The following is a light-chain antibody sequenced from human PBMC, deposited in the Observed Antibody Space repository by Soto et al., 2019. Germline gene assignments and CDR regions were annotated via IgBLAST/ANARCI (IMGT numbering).Light chain of an antibody. CDR3: AAWDDSLNGQV. CDR2: YDD. V-gene: IGLV1-36*01. J-gene: IGLJ1*01. Sequence: QSALTQPPSVSAAPRQRVTISCSGSSSNIGNNAVNWYQQLPGKAPKLLIYYDDLLPSGVSDRFSGSKSGTSASLAISGLKSADEADYYCAAWDDSLNGQVFGTGTKLTVL. CDR1: SSNIGNNA.